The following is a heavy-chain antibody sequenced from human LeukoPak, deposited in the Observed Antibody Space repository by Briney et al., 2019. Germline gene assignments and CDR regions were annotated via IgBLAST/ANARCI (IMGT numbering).Heavy chain of an antibody. V-gene: IGHV3-74*01. Sequence: GGSLRLSCAASGFTFSSYWMHWVRQAPGKGLVWVSRINADGSSTSYADSVKGRFTISRDNTKSTLYLQMNSLRAEDTAMYYCAREDWNRGKGYWGQGTLVTVSS. CDR2: INADGSST. CDR3: AREDWNRGKGY. J-gene: IGHJ4*02. D-gene: IGHD1-1*01. CDR1: GFTFSSYW.